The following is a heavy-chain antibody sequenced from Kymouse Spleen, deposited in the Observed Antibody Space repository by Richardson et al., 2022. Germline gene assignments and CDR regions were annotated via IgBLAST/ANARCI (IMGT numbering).Heavy chain of an antibody. Sequence: EVQLVESGGGLVQPGRSLRLSCAASGFTFDDYAMHWVRQAPGKGLEWVSGISWNSGSIGYADSVKGRFTISRDNAKNSLYLQMNSLRAEDTALYYCAKAGYSSGWYYFDYWGQGTLVTVSS. CDR3: AKAGYSSGWYYFDY. J-gene: IGHJ4*02. CDR2: ISWNSGSI. V-gene: IGHV3-9*01. CDR1: GFTFDDYA. D-gene: IGHD6-19*01.